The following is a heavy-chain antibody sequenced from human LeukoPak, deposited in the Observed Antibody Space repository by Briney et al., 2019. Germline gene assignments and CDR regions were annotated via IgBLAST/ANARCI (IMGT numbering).Heavy chain of an antibody. J-gene: IGHJ4*02. CDR1: GFTFSNYN. CDR3: ASSTSGGYSYVRDY. CDR2: ISSSSSYI. Sequence: PGGSLRLSCAASGFTFSNYNMNWVRQAPGKGLEWVSSISSSSSYITYADSVKGRFTISRDNAKNSLYLQMNSLRAEDTAVYYCASSTSGGYSYVRDYWGQGTLVTVSS. D-gene: IGHD5-18*01. V-gene: IGHV3-21*01.